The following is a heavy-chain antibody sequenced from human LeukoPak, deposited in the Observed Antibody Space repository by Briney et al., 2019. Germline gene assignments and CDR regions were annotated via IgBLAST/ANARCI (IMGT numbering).Heavy chain of an antibody. V-gene: IGHV4-4*07. J-gene: IGHJ6*03. CDR3: ARSTGFYTTYYMDV. CDR2: IRTDGTT. D-gene: IGHD3-22*01. Sequence: PSETLSLTCSVSGDSMGNFYWNWLRQPAGKGLEWIGRIRTDGTTYANPSFESAVTMSVATSNNHISLRLSSATAADTAVYYCARSTGFYTTYYMDVWGKGTTVTVSS. CDR1: GDSMGNFY.